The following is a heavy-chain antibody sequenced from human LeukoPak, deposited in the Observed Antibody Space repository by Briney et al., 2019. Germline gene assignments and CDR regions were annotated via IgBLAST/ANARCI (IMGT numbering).Heavy chain of an antibody. CDR1: GYTFTSYA. CDR2: ISAYNGNT. J-gene: IGHJ4*02. Sequence: ASVNVSCKASGYTFTSYAMHWVRQAPGQRLEWMGWISAYNGNTNYAQKLQGRVTMTTDTSTSTAYMELRSLRSDDTAVYYCARCTGGGSCYGVRYWGQGTLVTVSS. CDR3: ARCTGGGSCYGVRY. D-gene: IGHD2-15*01. V-gene: IGHV1-18*01.